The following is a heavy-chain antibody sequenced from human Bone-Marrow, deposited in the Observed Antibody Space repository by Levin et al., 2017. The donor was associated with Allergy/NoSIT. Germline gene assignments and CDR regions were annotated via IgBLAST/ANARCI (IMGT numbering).Heavy chain of an antibody. Sequence: GGSLRLSCAASGFTFNYYTLNWVRQAPGKGLEWVSAMTGNGVSTYYADSVRGRFTISRDYSKDTLYPQMNSLRAEDTAVYYWAKRSELVTAYSYYGLDVWGQGTTVTVS. J-gene: IGHJ6*02. CDR3: AKRSELVTAYSYYGLDV. CDR2: MTGNGVST. CDR1: GFTFNYYT. V-gene: IGHV3-23*01. D-gene: IGHD2-21*02.